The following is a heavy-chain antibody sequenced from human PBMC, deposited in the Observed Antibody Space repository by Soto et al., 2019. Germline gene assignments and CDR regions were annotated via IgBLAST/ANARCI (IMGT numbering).Heavy chain of an antibody. D-gene: IGHD2-21*01. V-gene: IGHV3-74*01. Sequence: PGGSLRLSCAASGFSFSTYWMHWVRQAPGKGLVWASRIKGDGSTTTYADSVKGRFTISRDNAKNTLYLQMNSLGAEDTAVYYCARGLKNYYGVDVWGQGTTVTVSS. CDR1: GFSFSTYW. J-gene: IGHJ6*02. CDR3: ARGLKNYYGVDV. CDR2: IKGDGSTT.